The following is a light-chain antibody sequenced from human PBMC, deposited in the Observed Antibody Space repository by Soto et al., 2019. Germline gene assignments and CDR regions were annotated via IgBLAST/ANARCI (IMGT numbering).Light chain of an antibody. CDR3: QQYGSSPWT. CDR1: QSVSYY. CDR2: GAS. Sequence: EIVLTHSPGTLSLSPCERATLSSRASQSVSYYLAWHQQKPGQAPRLLIYGASNRATGIPDRFSGSGSGTDFTLTISRVEPEDFAVYYCQQYGSSPWTFGQGTKVDI. V-gene: IGKV3-20*01. J-gene: IGKJ1*01.